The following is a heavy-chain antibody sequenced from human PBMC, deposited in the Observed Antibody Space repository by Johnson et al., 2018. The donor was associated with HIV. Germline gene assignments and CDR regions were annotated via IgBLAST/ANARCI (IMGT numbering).Heavy chain of an antibody. J-gene: IGHJ3*02. V-gene: IGHV3-66*01. D-gene: IGHD3-22*01. Sequence: EVQLVESGGGVVQPGRSLRLSCAASGFTFSSYGMSWVRQAPGKGLEWVSVIFSGGTTYYADSVKGRFTISRDNSKNTLYLQMNSLRTEDTAVYYCAKDVGNYWPDAFDIWGQGTMVTVSS. CDR3: AKDVGNYWPDAFDI. CDR1: GFTFSSYG. CDR2: IFSGGTT.